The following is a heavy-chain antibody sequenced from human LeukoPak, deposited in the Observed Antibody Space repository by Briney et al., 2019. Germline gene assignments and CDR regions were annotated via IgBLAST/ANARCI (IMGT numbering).Heavy chain of an antibody. V-gene: IGHV4-38-2*02. CDR3: ARHSSHSGTSGSGGWGAFDY. J-gene: IGHJ4*02. CDR1: GYSISSGYY. D-gene: IGHD3-10*01. Sequence: SSETLSLTCTVSGYSISSGYYWGWIRQPPGKGLEWIGSIYHSGSTYYNPSLKSRVTISVDTSKNQFSLKLSSVTAADTAVYYCARHSSHSGTSGSGGWGAFDYWGQGTLVTVSS. CDR2: IYHSGST.